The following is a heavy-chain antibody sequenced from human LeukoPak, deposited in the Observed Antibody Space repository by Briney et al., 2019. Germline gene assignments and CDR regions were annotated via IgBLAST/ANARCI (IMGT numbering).Heavy chain of an antibody. Sequence: GGSLRLSCVASGFSFSGYAIHWVRQAPGQGLEWMGWISAYNGNTNYAQKLQGRVTMTTDTSTSTAYMELRSLRSDDTAVYYCARDRGVYLTMIVVAPGPEDDAFDIWGQGTMVTVSS. D-gene: IGHD3-22*01. CDR3: ARDRGVYLTMIVVAPGPEDDAFDI. CDR1: GFSFSGYA. V-gene: IGHV1-18*01. J-gene: IGHJ3*02. CDR2: ISAYNGNT.